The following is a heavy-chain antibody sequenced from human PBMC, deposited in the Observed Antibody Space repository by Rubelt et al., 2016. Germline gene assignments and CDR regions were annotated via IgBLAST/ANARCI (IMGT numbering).Heavy chain of an antibody. J-gene: IGHJ4*02. D-gene: IGHD6-19*01. CDR3: ARAQYSSGHEDY. CDR2: MNPNSGNT. V-gene: IGHV1-8*01. CDR1: GYTFTSYD. Sequence: QVQLVQSGAEVKKPGASVKVSYKASGYTFTSYDINWVRQATGPGLEWMGWMNPNSGNTGYAQKFQGRVTMTRKTSRSTAYMERSSLRSEDTALYYCARAQYSSGHEDYWGQGTLVTVSS.